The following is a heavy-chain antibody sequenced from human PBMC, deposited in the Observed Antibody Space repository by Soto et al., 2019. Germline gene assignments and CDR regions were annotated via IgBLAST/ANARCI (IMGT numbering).Heavy chain of an antibody. V-gene: IGHV3-21*04. J-gene: IGHJ6*02. CDR1: GFTFSSYS. Sequence: GGSLRLSCAASGFTFSSYSIHWVRQAPGRGLEWVSAITRNSDIYYADSVKGRFTISRDNAKNSVSLQMDSLRAEDTAVYYCAKDLPSSYGSYYYYGMDVWGQGTTVTVSS. D-gene: IGHD5-18*01. CDR3: AKDLPSSYGSYYYYGMDV. CDR2: ITRNSDI.